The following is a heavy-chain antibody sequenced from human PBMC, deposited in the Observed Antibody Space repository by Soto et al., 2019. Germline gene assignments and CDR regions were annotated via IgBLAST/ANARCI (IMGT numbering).Heavy chain of an antibody. CDR1: AGSISSGGYY. Sequence: PSETLSLTCTVSAGSISSGGYYWSWIRQHPGKGLEWIGYIYYNGGTYYNPSLQSRVTISLDTSKNQFSLRLSSVTAADTAVYYCARDKYGTPAGGMDVWGQGTTVTVSS. CDR2: IYYNGGT. J-gene: IGHJ6*02. D-gene: IGHD3-10*01. CDR3: ARDKYGTPAGGMDV. V-gene: IGHV4-31*03.